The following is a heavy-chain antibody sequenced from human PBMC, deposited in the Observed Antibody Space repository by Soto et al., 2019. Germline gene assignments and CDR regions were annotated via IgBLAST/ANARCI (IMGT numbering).Heavy chain of an antibody. CDR1: DGSVSSGNYY. D-gene: IGHD5-12*01. CDR3: ARDSLALFDS. V-gene: IGHV4-61*01. CDR2: IYSSGTT. J-gene: IGHJ4*02. Sequence: SETRSLTCTVSDGSVSSGNYYWTWIRQPPGKGLEWIGYIYSSGTTLYNPSLKSRVSISVDRSMNQFSLKLSSVTAADTAVYYCARDSLALFDSWGQGTVVTVSS.